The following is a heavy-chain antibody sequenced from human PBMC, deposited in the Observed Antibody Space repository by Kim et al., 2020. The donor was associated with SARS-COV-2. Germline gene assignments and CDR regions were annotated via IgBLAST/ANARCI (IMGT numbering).Heavy chain of an antibody. V-gene: IGHV4-39*01. CDR1: GGSISSNNYY. J-gene: IGHJ4*02. CDR2: IYYSGST. D-gene: IGHD3-22*01. Sequence: SETLSLTCTVSGGSISSNNYYWGWIRQPPGKGLEWIGGIYYSGSTYYNPSLKSRVTISVDTSKNQFSLKLSSVTAADTAVYYCARVISMIVPDYWGQGTLVPVSS. CDR3: ARVISMIVPDY.